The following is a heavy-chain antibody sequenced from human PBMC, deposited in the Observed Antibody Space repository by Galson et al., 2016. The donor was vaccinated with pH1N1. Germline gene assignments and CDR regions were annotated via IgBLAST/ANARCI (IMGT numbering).Heavy chain of an antibody. CDR1: GDTFSIYV. D-gene: IGHD4-17*01. CDR3: ARCRKIYGDPLDY. V-gene: IGHV1-69*06. CDR2: IIPMFGTT. Sequence: SVKVSCKASGDTFSIYVIGWVRQAPGQGLEWMGGIIPMFGTTNYAQKFQGRVTITADKSTSTGFTSPAYMELSSLRSEDTAVYYCARCRKIYGDPLDYWGQGTLVTVSS. J-gene: IGHJ4*02.